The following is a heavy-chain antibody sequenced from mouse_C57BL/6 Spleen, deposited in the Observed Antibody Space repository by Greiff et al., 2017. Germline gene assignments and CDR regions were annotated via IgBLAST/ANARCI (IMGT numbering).Heavy chain of an antibody. Sequence: VQLQQSGAELVKPGASVKMSCKASGYTFTSYWITWVKQRPGQGLEWIGDIYPGSGSTNYNEKFKSKATLTVDTSSSTAYMQLSSLTSEDSAVYYCARNYYGSLYAMDYWGQGTSVTVSS. V-gene: IGHV1-55*01. CDR2: IYPGSGST. J-gene: IGHJ4*01. CDR3: ARNYYGSLYAMDY. CDR1: GYTFTSYW. D-gene: IGHD1-1*01.